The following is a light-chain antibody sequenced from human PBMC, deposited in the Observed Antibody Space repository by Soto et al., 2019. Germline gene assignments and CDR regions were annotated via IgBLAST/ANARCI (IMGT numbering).Light chain of an antibody. CDR3: QQYGSSRS. J-gene: IGKJ1*01. Sequence: ILWIQTPRNRVVSGGDVAPRACGTSKSVRRSHLAWYQQKPGQAPRLLIYGASSRATGIPDRLSGREYGTEFTLTICSIEREDFVVYYCQQYGSSRSFGQGTKVDIK. V-gene: IGKV3-20*01. CDR1: KSVRRSH. CDR2: GAS.